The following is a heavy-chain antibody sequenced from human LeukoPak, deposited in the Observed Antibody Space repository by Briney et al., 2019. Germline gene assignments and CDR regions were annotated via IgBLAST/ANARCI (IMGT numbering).Heavy chain of an antibody. V-gene: IGHV3-30*18. D-gene: IGHD3-9*01. CDR2: ISYDGTNK. CDR3: AKEEPLTIWFDP. CDR1: GFTFRHYG. Sequence: PGGSLTLSCAASGFTFRHYGMHWVRQTPGKGLEGVAVISYDGTNKYYEDSVKGRFTISRDNSKNTLYLQMNTLRPEDTAVYYCAKEEPLTIWFDPWGQGTLVTVSS. J-gene: IGHJ5*02.